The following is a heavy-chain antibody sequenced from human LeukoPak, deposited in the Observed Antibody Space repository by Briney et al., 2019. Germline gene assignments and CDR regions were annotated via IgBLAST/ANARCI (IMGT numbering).Heavy chain of an antibody. Sequence: PGGSLRLSCAASGFTFSSYSMNWVRQAPGKGLEWVSYISSSSTIYYADSVKGRFTISRDNAKNSLYLQMNSLRAEDTAVYYCAREIVSETTGFDYWGQGTLVSVSS. CDR1: GFTFSSYS. CDR3: AREIVSETTGFDY. D-gene: IGHD4-17*01. CDR2: ISSSSTI. V-gene: IGHV3-48*01. J-gene: IGHJ4*02.